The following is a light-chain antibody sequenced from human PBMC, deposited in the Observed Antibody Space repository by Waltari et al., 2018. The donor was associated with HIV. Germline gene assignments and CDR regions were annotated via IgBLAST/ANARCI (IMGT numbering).Light chain of an antibody. CDR3: QQYYSWPLT. V-gene: IGKV3-15*01. Sequence: ETVMTQSPATLSVFPGEKATLSCRASESFSTNLAWYQQKPGQAPRLLIYDASARATGVPARFSGRGSGTEFTLTISSLQSEEFAVYHCQQYYSWPLTFGQGTRVDI. CDR1: ESFSTN. CDR2: DAS. J-gene: IGKJ1*01.